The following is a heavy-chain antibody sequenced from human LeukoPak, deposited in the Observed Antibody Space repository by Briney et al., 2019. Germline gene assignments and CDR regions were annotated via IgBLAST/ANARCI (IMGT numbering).Heavy chain of an antibody. Sequence: SETLSLTCTVSGGSISSGSFYWGWIRQPPKRGLEWVVSIRYSGTYYSNPSLKSRVTISVDTSKSQFSLKLSSVTAADTALYYCARHYYDSSPEDWFDPWGLGTLVTVSS. CDR2: IRYSGTY. CDR3: ARHYYDSSPEDWFDP. J-gene: IGHJ5*02. D-gene: IGHD3-22*01. V-gene: IGHV4-39*01. CDR1: GGSISSGSFY.